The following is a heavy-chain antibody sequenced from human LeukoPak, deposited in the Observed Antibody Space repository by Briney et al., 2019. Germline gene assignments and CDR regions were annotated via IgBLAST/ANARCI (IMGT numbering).Heavy chain of an antibody. J-gene: IGHJ4*02. CDR1: GFTFSSYG. Sequence: GRSLRLSCAASGFTFSSYGMHWVRQAPGEGLEWVAVISYDGSNKYYADSVKGRFTISRDNSKNTLYLQMNSLRAEDTAVYYFAKDFRFDCSGGSCYPYYFDYWGQGTLVTVSS. D-gene: IGHD2-15*01. CDR3: AKDFRFDCSGGSCYPYYFDY. V-gene: IGHV3-30*18. CDR2: ISYDGSNK.